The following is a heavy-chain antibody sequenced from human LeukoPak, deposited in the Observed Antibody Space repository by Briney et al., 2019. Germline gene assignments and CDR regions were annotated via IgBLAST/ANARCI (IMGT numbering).Heavy chain of an antibody. J-gene: IGHJ4*02. V-gene: IGHV3-53*01. CDR2: IYSGGST. Sequence: GGSLRLSCAASGFTVSSNYMSWVRQAPGKGLEWVSVIYSGGSTYYADSVKGRLTTSRDNSKNTLYLQMNSLTAEDTAVYYCARAKIGYSYLIDYWGQGTLVTVSS. CDR1: GFTVSSNY. CDR3: ARAKIGYSYLIDY. D-gene: IGHD5-18*01.